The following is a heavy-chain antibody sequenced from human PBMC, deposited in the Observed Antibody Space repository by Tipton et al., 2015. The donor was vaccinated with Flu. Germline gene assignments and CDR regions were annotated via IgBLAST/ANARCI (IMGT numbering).Heavy chain of an antibody. CDR2: ISSSGSTI. CDR1: GFTFSSYE. Sequence: SLRLSCAASGFTFSSYEMNWVRQAPGKGLEWVSYISSSGSTIYYADSVKGRFTISRDNAKNSLYLQMNSLRAEDTAVYYCARGGYDYYGSGSYNGYFDIWSRGTLVTVSS. D-gene: IGHD3-10*01. CDR3: ARGGYDYYGSGSYNGYFDI. V-gene: IGHV3-48*03. J-gene: IGHJ2*01.